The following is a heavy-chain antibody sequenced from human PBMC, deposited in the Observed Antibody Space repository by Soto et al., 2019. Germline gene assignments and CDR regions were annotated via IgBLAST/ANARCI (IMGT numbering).Heavy chain of an antibody. V-gene: IGHV3-30-3*01. Sequence: GGSLRLSCAASGFTFSSYAMHWVRQAPGKGLEWVAVISYDGSNKYYADSVKGRFTISRDNSKNTLYLQMNSLRAEDTAVYYCARELITVATMASDYWGQGTLVTVSS. CDR3: ARELITVATMASDY. J-gene: IGHJ4*02. D-gene: IGHD5-12*01. CDR2: ISYDGSNK. CDR1: GFTFSSYA.